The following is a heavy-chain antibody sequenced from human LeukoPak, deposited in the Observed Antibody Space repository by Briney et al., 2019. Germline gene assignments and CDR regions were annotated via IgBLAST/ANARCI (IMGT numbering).Heavy chain of an antibody. CDR2: ISYDGSNK. D-gene: IGHD6-19*01. CDR3: ARLDASGLDY. Sequence: GRSLRLSCAASGFTFSSYAMHWVRQAPGKGLEWVAVISYDGSNKYYADSVKGRFTISRDNAKNSLYLQMNSLRADDTAVYYCARLDASGLDYWGQGTLVTVSS. J-gene: IGHJ4*02. V-gene: IGHV3-30*04. CDR1: GFTFSSYA.